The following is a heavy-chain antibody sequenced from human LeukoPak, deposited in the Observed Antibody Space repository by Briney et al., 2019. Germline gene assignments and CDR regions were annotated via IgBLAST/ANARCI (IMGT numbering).Heavy chain of an antibody. V-gene: IGHV3-49*04. CDR1: GFTFGDYG. CDR2: IRSKAYGGTT. D-gene: IGHD2-2*01. CDR3: TRDPGVVPAATFGY. Sequence: GGSLRLSCTASGFTFGDYGMSWVRQAPGEGLEWVGFIRSKAYGGTTEYAASVKGRFTISRDDSKSIAYLQMNSLKTEDTAVYYCTRDPGVVPAATFGYWGQGTLVTVSS. J-gene: IGHJ4*02.